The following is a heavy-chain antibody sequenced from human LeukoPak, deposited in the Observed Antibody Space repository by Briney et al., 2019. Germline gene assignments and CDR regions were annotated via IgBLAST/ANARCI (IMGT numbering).Heavy chain of an antibody. CDR1: GGSFSGYY. V-gene: IGHV4-34*09. J-gene: IGHJ5*02. Sequence: SETLSLTCAVYGGSFSGYYWSWIRQPPGKGLEWIGEINHSGSTYYNPSLKSRVTMSVDTSKNQFSLKLTSLTAADTAVYYCAKDQEGSGEADNWFDPWGQGTLVTVSS. D-gene: IGHD2-21*01. CDR2: INHSGST. CDR3: AKDQEGSGEADNWFDP.